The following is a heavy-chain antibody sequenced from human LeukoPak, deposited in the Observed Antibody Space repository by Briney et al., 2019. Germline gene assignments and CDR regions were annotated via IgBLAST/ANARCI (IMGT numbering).Heavy chain of an antibody. V-gene: IGHV3-49*03. CDR3: TRYSGRTDY. CDR2: IRSKTFGGTT. D-gene: IGHD5-18*01. CDR1: GFTFGTYA. Sequence: AGGSLRLSCTSSGFTFGTYAVSWFRQAPGKGLEWVAFIRSKTFGGTTEYAASVKGRFTISRDDSKSIAYLQMNSLKTGDTAVYYCTRYSGRTDYWGQGTLVSVSS. J-gene: IGHJ4*02.